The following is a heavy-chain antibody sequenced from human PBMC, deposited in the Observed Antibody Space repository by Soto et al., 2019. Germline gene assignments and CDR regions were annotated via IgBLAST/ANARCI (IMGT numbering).Heavy chain of an antibody. CDR3: ARDQHTTENAFDI. Sequence: GGSLRLSCAASGFTFSSYSMNWVRQAPGKGLEWVSSISSSSSYIYYADSVKGRFTISRDNAKNSLYLQMNSLRAEDTAVYYCARDQHTTENAFDIWGQGTMVTVSS. CDR1: GFTFSSYS. J-gene: IGHJ3*02. CDR2: ISSSSSYI. V-gene: IGHV3-21*01. D-gene: IGHD2-21*01.